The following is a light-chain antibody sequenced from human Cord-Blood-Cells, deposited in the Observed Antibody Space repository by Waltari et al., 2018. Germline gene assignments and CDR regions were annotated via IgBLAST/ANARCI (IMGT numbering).Light chain of an antibody. Sequence: AIRMTQSPSPFSASTGDRVTITCRASPGISSYLAWYQQKPGKAPKLLIYAASTLQSGVPSRFSGSGSGTDFTLTISCLQSEDFATYYCQQYYSYPFTFGPGTKVDIK. V-gene: IGKV1-8*01. J-gene: IGKJ3*01. CDR1: PGISSY. CDR2: AAS. CDR3: QQYYSYPFT.